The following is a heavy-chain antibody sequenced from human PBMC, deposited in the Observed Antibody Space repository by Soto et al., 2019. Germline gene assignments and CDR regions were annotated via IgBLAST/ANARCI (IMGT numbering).Heavy chain of an antibody. D-gene: IGHD2-15*01. CDR3: ASKYCPSTICYLFDN. Sequence: SETLSLTCSVSGGSITSNHWWSWVRQAPGKGLEWIGEIFHRGTSHHNPSLESRVTLSVDKSKNQFSLMLTSVTAADTAVYYCASKYCPSTICYLFDNWGQGALVTVSS. V-gene: IGHV4-4*02. J-gene: IGHJ4*02. CDR1: GGSITSNHW. CDR2: IFHRGTS.